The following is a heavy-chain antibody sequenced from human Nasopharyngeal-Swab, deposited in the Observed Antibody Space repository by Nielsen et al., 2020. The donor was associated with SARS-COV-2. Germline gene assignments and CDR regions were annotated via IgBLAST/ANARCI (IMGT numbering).Heavy chain of an antibody. CDR2: IYYSGST. Sequence: WIRQPPGKGREWIGYIYYSGSTYYNPSLKSRVTISVDTSKNQFSLKLSSVTAADTAVYYCARDLRYSSGWSPGRYFDLWGRGTLVTVSS. D-gene: IGHD6-19*01. V-gene: IGHV4-31*02. CDR3: ARDLRYSSGWSPGRYFDL. J-gene: IGHJ2*01.